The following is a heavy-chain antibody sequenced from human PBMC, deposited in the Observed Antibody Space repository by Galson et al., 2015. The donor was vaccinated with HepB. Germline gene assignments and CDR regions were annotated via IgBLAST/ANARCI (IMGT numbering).Heavy chain of an antibody. Sequence: SLTCTVSGGAISSGDYYWSWIRQPPGKGLEWIGYIYYSGSTYYNPSLKSRITISVDTSKNQFSLKLSSVTAADTAVYYCARVDGYSGYESYWGQGTLVTVSS. CDR1: GGAISSGDYY. CDR2: IYYSGST. V-gene: IGHV4-30-4*01. J-gene: IGHJ4*02. CDR3: ARVDGYSGYESY. D-gene: IGHD5-12*01.